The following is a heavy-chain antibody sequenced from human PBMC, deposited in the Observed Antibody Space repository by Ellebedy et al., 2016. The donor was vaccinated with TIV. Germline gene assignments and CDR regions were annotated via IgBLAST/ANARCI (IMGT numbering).Heavy chain of an antibody. CDR1: GFTFSSYA. Sequence: PGGSLRLSCAASGFTFSSYAMSWIRQAPGKGLEWISYISSSTTYTNYADSVKGRFTISRDNAENSLYLRMHSLRAEDTAVYYCARDYYSSGSYSSDWGQGTLVTVSS. CDR2: ISSSTTYT. J-gene: IGHJ4*02. D-gene: IGHD3-10*01. CDR3: ARDYYSSGSYSSD. V-gene: IGHV3-11*06.